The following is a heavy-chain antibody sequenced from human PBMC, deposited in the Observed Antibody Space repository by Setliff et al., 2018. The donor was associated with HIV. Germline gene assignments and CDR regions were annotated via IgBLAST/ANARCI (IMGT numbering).Heavy chain of an antibody. V-gene: IGHV1-69*13. D-gene: IGHD3-10*01. CDR1: GGTFSNYG. Sequence: GASVKVSCKASGGTFSNYGFAWVRQAPGQGPEWMGGIIPIFGSADYAQKFQGRVTISADESTSTVYLELSSLTSDDTAMYYCASKGDYYTSKTLDSWGQGTLVTV. CDR3: ASKGDYYTSKTLDS. J-gene: IGHJ4*02. CDR2: IIPIFGSA.